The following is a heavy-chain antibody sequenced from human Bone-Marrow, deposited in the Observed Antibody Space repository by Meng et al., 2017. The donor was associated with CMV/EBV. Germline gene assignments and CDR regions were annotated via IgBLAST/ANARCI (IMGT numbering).Heavy chain of an antibody. Sequence: SETLSLTCIVSGGVVSSATYHWNWIRQPPGKGLEWIGSIYYSGSTYYNPSLKSRVTISVDTSKNQFSLKLSSVTAADTAVYYCASSMVVTPHWYFDLWGRGTLVTVSS. D-gene: IGHD4-23*01. V-gene: IGHV4-39*01. CDR2: IYYSGST. J-gene: IGHJ2*01. CDR3: ASSMVVTPHWYFDL. CDR1: GGVVSSATYH.